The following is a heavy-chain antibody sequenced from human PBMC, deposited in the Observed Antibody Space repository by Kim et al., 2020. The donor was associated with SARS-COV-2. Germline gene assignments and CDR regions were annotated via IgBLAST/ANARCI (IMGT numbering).Heavy chain of an antibody. J-gene: IGHJ3*02. CDR3: TRDPDRYYDYVWGSIDAFDI. V-gene: IGHV3-49*04. Sequence: GGSLRLSCTASGFTFGDYAMSWVRQAPGKGLEWVGFIRSKAYGGTTEYAASVKGRFTISRDDSKSIAYLQMNSLKTEDTAVYYCTRDPDRYYDYVWGSIDAFDIWGQGTMVTVSS. CDR1: GFTFGDYA. D-gene: IGHD3-16*01. CDR2: IRSKAYGGTT.